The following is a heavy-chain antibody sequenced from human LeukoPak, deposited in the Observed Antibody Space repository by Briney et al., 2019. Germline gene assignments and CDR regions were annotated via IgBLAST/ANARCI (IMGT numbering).Heavy chain of an antibody. Sequence: ASVKVSCKASGYTFTSYGISWVRQAPGQGLEWMGWISAYNGNTNYAQKLQGRVTMTTDTSTSTAYMELRSLRSDDTAVYYCARDWDDYGDYPYYFDYWGQGTLVAVSS. CDR1: GYTFTSYG. D-gene: IGHD4-17*01. V-gene: IGHV1-18*01. CDR2: ISAYNGNT. CDR3: ARDWDDYGDYPYYFDY. J-gene: IGHJ4*02.